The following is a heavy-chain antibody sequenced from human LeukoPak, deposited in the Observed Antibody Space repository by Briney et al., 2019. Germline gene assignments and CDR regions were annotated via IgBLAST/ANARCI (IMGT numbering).Heavy chain of an antibody. D-gene: IGHD3-10*01. CDR2: FDPEDGET. Sequence: ASVKVSCKASGYTFTSYGISWVRQAPGQGLEWMGGFDPEDGETIYAQKFQGRVTMTEDTSTDTAYMELSSLRSEDTAVYYCVTDLSLLWFGELTYWGQGTLVTVSS. CDR3: VTDLSLLWFGELTY. J-gene: IGHJ4*02. V-gene: IGHV1-24*01. CDR1: GYTFTSYG.